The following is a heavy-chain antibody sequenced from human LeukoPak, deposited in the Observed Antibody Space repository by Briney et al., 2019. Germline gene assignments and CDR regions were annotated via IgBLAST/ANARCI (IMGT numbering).Heavy chain of an antibody. V-gene: IGHV4-59*08. CDR2: INYSGST. CDR3: ARLDWYYYDSSGYWND. D-gene: IGHD3-22*01. CDR1: GGSISNYY. Sequence: SETLSLTCTVSGGSISNYYWSWIRQPPGKGLEWIGDINYSGSTNYNPSLKSRVTISIDTSKNQFSLKLSSVTAADTAVYYCARLDWYYYDSSGYWNDWGQETLVTVSS. J-gene: IGHJ4*02.